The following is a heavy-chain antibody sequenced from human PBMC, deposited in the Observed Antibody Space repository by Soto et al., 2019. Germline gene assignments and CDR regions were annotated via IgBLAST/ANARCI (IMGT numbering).Heavy chain of an antibody. CDR3: ARASSASDCYT. J-gene: IGHJ1*01. V-gene: IGHV3-7*03. CDR2: IKQDGSEK. CDR1: GFTFSSYW. Sequence: GGSLRLSCAASGFTFSSYWMSWVRQAPGKGLEWVANIKQDGSEKYYVDSVKGRFTISRDNAKNSLYLQMSSLRAEDTAVYYCARASSASDCYTWGQGTLLPVSS. D-gene: IGHD5-12*01.